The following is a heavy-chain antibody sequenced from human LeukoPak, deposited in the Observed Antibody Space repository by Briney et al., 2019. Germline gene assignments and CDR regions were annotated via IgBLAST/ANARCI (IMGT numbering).Heavy chain of an antibody. D-gene: IGHD5-18*01. Sequence: GGSLRLSCAASGFTFSSYAMSWVRQAPGKGLEWVSAISGSGGSTYYADSVKGRFTISRDNSKNTLYLQMNSLKTEDTAVYYCTIDDVDTGTFDYWGQGTLVTVSS. CDR1: GFTFSSYA. CDR2: ISGSGGST. V-gene: IGHV3-23*01. J-gene: IGHJ4*02. CDR3: TIDDVDTGTFDY.